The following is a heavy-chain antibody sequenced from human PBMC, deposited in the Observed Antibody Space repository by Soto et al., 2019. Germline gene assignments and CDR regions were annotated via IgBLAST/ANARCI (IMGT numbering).Heavy chain of an antibody. D-gene: IGHD3-10*01. Sequence: GASLRLSCTASGFTFSSYAKHWVRQAPGKGLEWVAVISYDGSNKYYADSVKGRFTISRDNSKNTLYLQMNSLRAEDTAVYYCARERIRSGDDDWGQGTLVTVAS. V-gene: IGHV3-30-3*01. CDR2: ISYDGSNK. CDR1: GFTFSSYA. J-gene: IGHJ4*02. CDR3: ARERIRSGDDD.